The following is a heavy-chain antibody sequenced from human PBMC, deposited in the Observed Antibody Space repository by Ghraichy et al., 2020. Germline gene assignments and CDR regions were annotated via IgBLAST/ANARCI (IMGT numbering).Heavy chain of an antibody. CDR3: ARGSTVVRFYYYDGMDV. CDR1: GFPFGSYS. D-gene: IGHD4-17*01. V-gene: IGHV3-48*02. CDR2: ITSTGSFI. Sequence: GGSLRLSCVGSGFPFGSYSMNWVSQSPGKRLEWVSYITSTGSFISYADSVKGRFTISRDNVQNSLSLQMNSLTDEDTAVYFCARGSTVVRFYYYDGMDVWGQGTTVTVSS. J-gene: IGHJ6*02.